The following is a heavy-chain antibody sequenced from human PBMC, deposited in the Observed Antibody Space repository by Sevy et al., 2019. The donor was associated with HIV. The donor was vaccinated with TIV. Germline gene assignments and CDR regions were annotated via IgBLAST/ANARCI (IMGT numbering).Heavy chain of an antibody. CDR3: ARGVEDYYDSSDYPYYFDY. Sequence: SETLSLTCTVSGASISNYYWNWIRQPPGKGLEWIGYIYYSGSTNYNPSLKSPVTISVDTSKNQFSLKLSSVTAADTAVYYCARGVEDYYDSSDYPYYFDYWGPGTLVTVSS. J-gene: IGHJ4*01. V-gene: IGHV4-59*01. CDR2: IYYSGST. D-gene: IGHD3-22*01. CDR1: GASISNYY.